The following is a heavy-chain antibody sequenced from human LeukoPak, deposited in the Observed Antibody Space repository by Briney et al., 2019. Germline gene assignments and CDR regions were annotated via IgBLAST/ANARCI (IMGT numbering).Heavy chain of an antibody. CDR2: ISWNNNNM. J-gene: IGHJ4*02. Sequence: GGSLRLSCTASGFTFDDYAMHWVRQAPGKGLEWVSGISWNNNNMDYADSVKGRFTISRDNAKNSLYLQMNSLRTEDTAFYFCAKDIGCSGGTCYFPNYFDYWGQGTLVTVSS. D-gene: IGHD2-15*01. V-gene: IGHV3-9*01. CDR3: AKDIGCSGGTCYFPNYFDY. CDR1: GFTFDDYA.